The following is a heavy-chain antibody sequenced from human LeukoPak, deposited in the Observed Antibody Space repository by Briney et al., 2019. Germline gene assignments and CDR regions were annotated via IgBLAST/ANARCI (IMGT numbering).Heavy chain of an antibody. CDR1: GGTFSGYA. J-gene: IGHJ6*02. D-gene: IGHD6-13*01. V-gene: IGHV1-69*01. Sequence: ASVKVSCKASGGTFSGYAISWVRQAPGQGLEWMGGIIPIPGTANYAQKFQGRVTITADESTSTAYMELSSLRSEDTAVYYCARAPYSSSGEGTNYYYYYGMDVWGQGTTVTVSS. CDR3: ARAPYSSSGEGTNYYYYYGMDV. CDR2: IIPIPGTA.